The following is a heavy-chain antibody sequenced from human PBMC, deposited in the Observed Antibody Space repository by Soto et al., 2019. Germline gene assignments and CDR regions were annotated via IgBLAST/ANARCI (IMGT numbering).Heavy chain of an antibody. CDR1: GGSISSGGYY. CDR2: IYYSGST. CDR3: ARDHATRENWFDP. V-gene: IGHV4-31*03. J-gene: IGHJ5*02. Sequence: NPSETLSLTCTVSGGSISSGGYYWSWIRQHPGKGLEWIGYIYYSGSTYYNPSLKSRVTISVDTSKNQFSLKLSSVTAADTAVYYCARDHATRENWFDPWGQGTLVTVSS.